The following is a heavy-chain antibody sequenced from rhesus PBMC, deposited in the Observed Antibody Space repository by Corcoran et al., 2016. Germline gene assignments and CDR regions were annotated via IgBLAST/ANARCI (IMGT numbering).Heavy chain of an antibody. CDR2: IGGSSGST. V-gene: IGHV4-169*01. Sequence: QLQLPESGPGLVQPSENLSLTCAGSGGSIRSRHRSWIRPAPGKGLAWIGYIGGSSGSTNYNPSLKSRVTRSVDTSKNQLSLKLSSVTAAVTAVYYCARRVSGWYSPFDYWGQGVLVTVSS. D-gene: IGHD6-31*01. CDR1: GGSIRSRH. CDR3: ARRVSGWYSPFDY. J-gene: IGHJ4*01.